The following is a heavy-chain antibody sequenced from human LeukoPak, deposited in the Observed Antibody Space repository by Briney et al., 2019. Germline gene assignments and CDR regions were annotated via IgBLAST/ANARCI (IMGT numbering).Heavy chain of an antibody. CDR1: GYTFTSYG. Sequence: GASVTVSCKASGYTFTSYGISWVRQAPGQGLEWMGGIIPIFGTANYAQKFQGRVTITADKSTSTAYMELSSLRSEDTAVYYCASGATVTTTREFYDYWGQGTLVTVSS. CDR2: IIPIFGTA. D-gene: IGHD4-17*01. J-gene: IGHJ4*02. CDR3: ASGATVTTTREFYDY. V-gene: IGHV1-69*06.